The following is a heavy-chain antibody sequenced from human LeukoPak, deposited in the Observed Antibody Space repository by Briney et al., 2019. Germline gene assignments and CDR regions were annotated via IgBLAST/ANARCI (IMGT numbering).Heavy chain of an antibody. D-gene: IGHD2-15*01. CDR1: GFSLSTSGVG. V-gene: IGHV2-5*02. CDR2: IYWDDDK. J-gene: IGHJ1*01. CDR3: VHSGYCSGGNCQEYFQH. Sequence: SGPTLVKPTQTLTLTCTFSGFSLSTSGVGVGWIRQPPGKALEWLALIYWDDDKRYSPSLKSRLTITKDTSKNQVVLTMTNIDPADTATYYCVHSGYCSGGNCQEYFQHWGQGTLVTVSS.